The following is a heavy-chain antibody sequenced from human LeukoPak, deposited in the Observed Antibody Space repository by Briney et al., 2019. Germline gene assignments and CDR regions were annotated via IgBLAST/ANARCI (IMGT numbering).Heavy chain of an antibody. CDR2: ISGSGGST. Sequence: GGSLRLSCAASGFIFSSHGMNWVRQAPGKGLEWVSAISGSGGSTYYADSVKGRFTISRDNSKNTLYLQMNSLRAEDTAVYYCAKRGGSGSYFDYWGQGTLVTVSS. J-gene: IGHJ4*02. CDR1: GFIFSSHG. V-gene: IGHV3-23*01. D-gene: IGHD1-26*01. CDR3: AKRGGSGSYFDY.